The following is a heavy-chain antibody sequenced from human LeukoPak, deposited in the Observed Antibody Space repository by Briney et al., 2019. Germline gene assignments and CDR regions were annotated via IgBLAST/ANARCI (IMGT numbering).Heavy chain of an antibody. CDR2: IYYRGST. CDR3: ARRGTTSPFDH. CDR1: GGSISTYY. J-gene: IGHJ4*02. V-gene: IGHV4-59*12. D-gene: IGHD1-14*01. Sequence: SETLSLTCTVSGGSISTYYWSWIRQPPGKGLEWVGYIYYRGSTNYNPSRKSRVTISLHPSKNQFSLNLSSVTAADTAVYYGARRGTTSPFDHGGEGTLVSVSS.